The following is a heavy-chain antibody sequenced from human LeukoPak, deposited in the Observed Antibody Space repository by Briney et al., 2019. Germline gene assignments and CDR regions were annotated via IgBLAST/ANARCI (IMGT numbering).Heavy chain of an antibody. CDR1: GYTFTGYY. J-gene: IGHJ4*02. Sequence: GASVKVSCKASGYTFTGYYMHWVRQAPGQGLEWMGWINPNSGGTNYAQKFQGRVTMTRDTSISTAYMELSRLRSDDTAVYYRARVRGSYAPFDYCGQGALVTVSS. D-gene: IGHD1-26*01. V-gene: IGHV1-2*02. CDR2: INPNSGGT. CDR3: ARVRGSYAPFDY.